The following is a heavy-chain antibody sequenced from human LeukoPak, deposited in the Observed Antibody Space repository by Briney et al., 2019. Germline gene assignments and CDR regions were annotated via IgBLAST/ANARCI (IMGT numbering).Heavy chain of an antibody. CDR3: ARRIGAGLRAIDS. CDR2: IYPGDSDT. CDR1: GYRFTSYW. J-gene: IGHJ5*01. V-gene: IGHV5-51*01. D-gene: IGHD2-21*01. Sequence: GESLKISCKGSGYRFTSYWIGWVRQMPGKGLEWMAIIYPGDSDTRYSPSFQGQVTISADKSISTAYLQWSSLKASDTAMYYCARRIGAGLRAIDSWGQGTLVAVSS.